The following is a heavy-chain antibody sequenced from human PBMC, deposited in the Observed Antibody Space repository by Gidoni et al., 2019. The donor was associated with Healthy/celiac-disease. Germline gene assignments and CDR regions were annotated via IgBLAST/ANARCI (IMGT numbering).Heavy chain of an antibody. CDR2: ISGSGGST. D-gene: IGHD3-3*01. Sequence: EVQLLESGGGLVQPGGSLRLSCAASGFTFSSYAMSWARQAPGKGLEVVSAISGSGGSTYYADSVKGRFTISRDNSKNTLYLQMNSLRAEDTAVYYCAKAGDFWSGYFDYWGQGTLVTVSS. CDR1: GFTFSSYA. J-gene: IGHJ4*02. V-gene: IGHV3-23*01. CDR3: AKAGDFWSGYFDY.